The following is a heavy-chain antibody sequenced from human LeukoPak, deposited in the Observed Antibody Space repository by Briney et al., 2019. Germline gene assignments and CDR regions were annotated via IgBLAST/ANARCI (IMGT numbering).Heavy chain of an antibody. CDR1: GYTFSSYW. CDR3: ARARRSSTPEVGDVFKTWYFFEY. J-gene: IGHJ4*02. Sequence: GESLKISCQASGYTFSSYWIAWVRQMPAKGLECMGLIYPLDSDVRYSPALQGQVTISADKSTSTAYLQWSSLKASDTAMYYCARARRSSTPEVGDVFKTWYFFEYWGQGALVTVSS. D-gene: IGHD6-13*01. CDR2: IYPLDSDV. V-gene: IGHV5-51*01.